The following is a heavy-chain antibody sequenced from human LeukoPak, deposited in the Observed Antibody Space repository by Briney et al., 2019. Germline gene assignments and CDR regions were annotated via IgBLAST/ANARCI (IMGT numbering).Heavy chain of an antibody. V-gene: IGHV1-2*02. Sequence: GASVKVSCKASGYTFTGYYMHWVRQAPGQGLEWMGWINPNSGGTNYAQKFQGRVTMTRDTSISTAYMELSRLRSDDTAVYYCARRKVVPAADDAFDIWGQGTMVTVSS. CDR3: ARRKVVPAADDAFDI. CDR1: GYTFTGYY. D-gene: IGHD2-2*01. J-gene: IGHJ3*02. CDR2: INPNSGGT.